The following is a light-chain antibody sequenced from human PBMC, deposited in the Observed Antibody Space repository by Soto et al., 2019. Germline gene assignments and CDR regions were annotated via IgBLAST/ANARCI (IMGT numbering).Light chain of an antibody. Sequence: QSALTQPASVSGSPGQSITISCTGTTNDVGAFNLVSWYQQHPVKAPKLIIFGVTERPSGVSKRFSGSKSGNTASLTISGLQAEDEGDDYYCSYAGSGNYWIFGGGTKLTVL. CDR3: CSYAGSGNYWI. CDR2: GVT. CDR1: TNDVGAFNL. J-gene: IGLJ3*02. V-gene: IGLV2-23*02.